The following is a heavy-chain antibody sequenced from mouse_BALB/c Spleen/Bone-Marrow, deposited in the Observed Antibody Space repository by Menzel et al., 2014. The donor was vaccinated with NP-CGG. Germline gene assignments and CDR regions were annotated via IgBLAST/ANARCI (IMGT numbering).Heavy chain of an antibody. V-gene: IGHV5-17*02. D-gene: IGHD2-4*01. Sequence: DVKLAESGGGLVQPGGSRKLSCAASGFTFSSFGMYWVRQAPEKGLEWVAYISNGSSTIYYADTVKGRFTIERDNPKNSLFQQMTSLRSENTAMYYCARKGAMITHYYAMDYWGQGTSVTVSS. CDR1: GFTFSSFG. CDR2: ISNGSSTI. CDR3: ARKGAMITHYYAMDY. J-gene: IGHJ4*01.